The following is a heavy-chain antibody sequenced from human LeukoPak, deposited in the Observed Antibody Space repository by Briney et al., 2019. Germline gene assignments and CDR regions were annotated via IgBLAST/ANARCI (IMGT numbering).Heavy chain of an antibody. V-gene: IGHV3-11*01. CDR1: GFIFSDYY. Sequence: GGSLRLSCAASGFIFSDYYMSWIRQAPGKGLEWVSYISSSGSTIYYADSVKGRFTIPRDNAKNSLYLQMNSLGAEDTAVYYCARAGRVGALLYYFDYWGREPWSPSPQ. D-gene: IGHD1-26*01. CDR2: ISSSGSTI. CDR3: ARAGRVGALLYYFDY. J-gene: IGHJ4*02.